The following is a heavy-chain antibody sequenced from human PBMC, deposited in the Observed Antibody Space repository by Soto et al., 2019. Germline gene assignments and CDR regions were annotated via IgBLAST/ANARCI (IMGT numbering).Heavy chain of an antibody. V-gene: IGHV3-21*01. CDR2: VSSSSSYI. Sequence: GGSLRLSCAASGFTFSSYSMNCVRQAPGKGLEWVSSVSSSSSYIYYADSVKGRFTISRDNAKNSLYLQMNSLRAEDTAVYYCARPGHYYYYYMDVWGKGTTVTVSS. J-gene: IGHJ6*03. CDR1: GFTFSSYS. CDR3: ARPGHYYYYYMDV.